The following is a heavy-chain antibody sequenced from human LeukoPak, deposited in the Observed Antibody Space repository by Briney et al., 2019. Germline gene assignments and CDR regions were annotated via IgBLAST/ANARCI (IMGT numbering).Heavy chain of an antibody. V-gene: IGHV1-2*02. CDR1: GYTFSSYY. CDR3: ARDLEVATHNWFDP. D-gene: IGHD1-1*01. CDR2: INPNSGGT. Sequence: ASVKVSCKASGYTFSSYYIHWVRQAPGQGLEWMGWINPNSGGTNYAQKFQGRVTMTRDTSISTAYMELSRLRSDDTAVYYCARDLEVATHNWFDPWGQGTLVAVSS. J-gene: IGHJ5*02.